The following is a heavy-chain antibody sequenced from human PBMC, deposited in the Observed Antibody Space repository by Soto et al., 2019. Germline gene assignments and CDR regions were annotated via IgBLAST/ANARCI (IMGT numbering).Heavy chain of an antibody. CDR3: ARDLKGIAARPDYGMDV. Sequence: QVQLVQSGAEVKKPGSSVKVSCKASGGTFSSYGMHWVRQAPGKGLEWVAVIWYDGSNKYYADSVKGRFTIYRDNSKNTLYLQMNSLRAEDTAVYYCARDLKGIAARPDYGMDVWGQGTTVTVSS. CDR1: GGTFSSYG. J-gene: IGHJ6*02. D-gene: IGHD6-6*01. CDR2: IWYDGSNK. V-gene: IGHV3-33*01.